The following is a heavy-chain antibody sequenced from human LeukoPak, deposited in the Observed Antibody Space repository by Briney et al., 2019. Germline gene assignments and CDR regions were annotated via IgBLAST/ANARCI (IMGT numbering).Heavy chain of an antibody. Sequence: GGSLRLSCAASGFTFSSYAMSWVRQAPGKGLEWVSAISGSGGSTYYADSVKGRFTISRDNSKNTLYLQMGSLRAEDMAVYYCARGGGGNCSGGSCYYRFDYWGQGTLVTVSS. V-gene: IGHV3-23*01. CDR1: GFTFSSYA. J-gene: IGHJ4*02. CDR2: ISGSGGST. D-gene: IGHD2-15*01. CDR3: ARGGGGNCSGGSCYYRFDY.